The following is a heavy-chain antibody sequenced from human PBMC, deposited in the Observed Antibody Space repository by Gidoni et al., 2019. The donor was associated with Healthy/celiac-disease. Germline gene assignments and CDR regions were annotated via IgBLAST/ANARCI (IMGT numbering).Heavy chain of an antibody. CDR1: GFTFSTHV. Sequence: EVQLVESGGGLVQPGGSRRLPCSAPGFTFSTHVLHWVRQAPGKGLEYVSAISSNGGSTYYADSVKGRFTISRDNSKNTLYLQMSSLRAEDTAVYYCVKGVYYYDSSGYSLRGYFDYWGQGTLVTVSS. V-gene: IGHV3-64D*06. J-gene: IGHJ4*02. D-gene: IGHD3-22*01. CDR2: ISSNGGST. CDR3: VKGVYYYDSSGYSLRGYFDY.